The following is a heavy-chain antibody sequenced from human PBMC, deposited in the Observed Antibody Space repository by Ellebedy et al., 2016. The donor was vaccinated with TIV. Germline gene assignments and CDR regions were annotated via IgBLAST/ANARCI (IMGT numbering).Heavy chain of an antibody. CDR3: ATDRSGDYYDSSGYSGWGY. V-gene: IGHV1-24*01. CDR1: GYTLTELS. D-gene: IGHD3-22*01. Sequence: AASVKVSCKVSGYTLTELSMHWARQAPGKGLEWMGGFDPEDGETIYAQKFQGRVTMTEDTSADTAYMELSSLRSEDTAVYYCATDRSGDYYDSSGYSGWGYWGQGTLVTVSS. J-gene: IGHJ4*02. CDR2: FDPEDGET.